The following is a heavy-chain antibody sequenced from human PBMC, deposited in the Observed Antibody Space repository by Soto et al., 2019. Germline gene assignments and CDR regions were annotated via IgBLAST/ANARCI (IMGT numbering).Heavy chain of an antibody. CDR3: ARPASLVTQPYYYYGMDV. J-gene: IGHJ6*02. Sequence: SETLSLTCTVSGGSISSSSYYWGWIRQPPGKGLEWIGSIYYSGSTYYNPSLKSRVTISVDTSKNQFSLKLSSVTAADTAVYYCARPASLVTQPYYYYGMDVWGQGTTVTVSS. D-gene: IGHD6-13*01. CDR1: GGSISSSSYY. CDR2: IYYSGST. V-gene: IGHV4-39*01.